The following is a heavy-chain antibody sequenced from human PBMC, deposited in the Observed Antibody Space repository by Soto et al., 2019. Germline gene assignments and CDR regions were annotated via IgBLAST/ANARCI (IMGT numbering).Heavy chain of an antibody. CDR2: INPKSDDT. J-gene: IGHJ5*02. CDR3: ARKHSLDYIRWGLDP. D-gene: IGHD4-4*01. Sequence: SVKVSCKASGYPFSDNQIHWLRRAPGQGLEWMGRINPKSDDTNYAQKFQGRVTMTRDTSIDTAYLELTGLTSDDTATYYCARKHSLDYIRWGLDPWGQGTLVTAPQ. CDR1: GYPFSDNQ. V-gene: IGHV1-2*02.